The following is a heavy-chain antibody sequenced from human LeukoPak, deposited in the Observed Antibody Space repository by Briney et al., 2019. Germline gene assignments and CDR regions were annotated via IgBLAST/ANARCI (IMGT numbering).Heavy chain of an antibody. V-gene: IGHV3-30*02. Sequence: GGSLRLSCAASGFTFDNYGMHWVRQAPGKGLEWVALGRFTISRDNSKNTLYLQVNSLRAEDTAVYFCAKDVPAAYFDYWGQGTLVTVSS. CDR3: AKDVPAAYFDY. D-gene: IGHD2-2*01. J-gene: IGHJ4*02. CDR1: GFTFDNYG.